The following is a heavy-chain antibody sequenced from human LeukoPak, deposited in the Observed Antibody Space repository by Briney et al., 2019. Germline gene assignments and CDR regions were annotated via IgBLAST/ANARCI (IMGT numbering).Heavy chain of an antibody. J-gene: IGHJ4*02. CDR1: GFTFSSYW. CDR2: IDSDGSRI. Sequence: PGGSLRLSCAASGFTFSSYWMHWVRQAPGKGLVWVSRIDSDGSRISHGDSVKGRFTISRDNSKNTLYLQMNSLRAEDTAVYYCAKGAAYSSGPFDYWGQGTLVTVSS. CDR3: AKGAAYSSGPFDY. V-gene: IGHV3-74*01. D-gene: IGHD6-19*01.